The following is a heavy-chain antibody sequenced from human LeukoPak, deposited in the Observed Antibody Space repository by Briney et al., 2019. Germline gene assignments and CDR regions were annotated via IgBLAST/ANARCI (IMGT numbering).Heavy chain of an antibody. CDR2: ISSRSSYI. CDR3: ARPLMYYYGSETYFWFDP. Sequence: GGSLRLSCAASAFNFSSYSMNWVRQAPGKGLEWVSSISSRSSYIYYADSVKGRFAISRDNAKNSLYLQMNSLRAEDTAVYYCARPLMYYYGSETYFWFDPWGQGTLVTVSS. V-gene: IGHV3-21*01. CDR1: AFNFSSYS. D-gene: IGHD3-10*01. J-gene: IGHJ5*02.